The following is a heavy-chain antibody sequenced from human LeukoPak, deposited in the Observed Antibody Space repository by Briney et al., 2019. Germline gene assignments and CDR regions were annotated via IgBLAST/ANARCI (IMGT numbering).Heavy chain of an antibody. V-gene: IGHV4-59*01. J-gene: IGHJ4*02. Sequence: SETLSLTCTVSGGSISSYYWSWIRQPPGKGLEWIGYVYYSGSTNYNPSLKSRVTISVDTSKNQFSLKLSSVTAADTAVYYCARAHTRVLMPMYYFDYWGQGTLVTVSS. D-gene: IGHD2-8*01. CDR2: VYYSGST. CDR3: ARAHTRVLMPMYYFDY. CDR1: GGSISSYY.